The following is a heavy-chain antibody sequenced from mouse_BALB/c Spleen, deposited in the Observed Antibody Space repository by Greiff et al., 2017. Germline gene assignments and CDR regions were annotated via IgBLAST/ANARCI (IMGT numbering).Heavy chain of an antibody. CDR1: GFTFSDYY. V-gene: IGHV5-4*02. J-gene: IGHJ2*01. Sequence: EVKLMESGGGLVKPGGSLKLSCAASGFTFSDYYMYWVRQTPEKRLEWVATISDGGSYTYYPDSVKGRFTISRDNAKNTLYLQMSSLRSEDTAMYYCARLPGDYYGSSQYYFDYWGQGTTLTVSS. CDR2: ISDGGSYT. CDR3: ARLPGDYYGSSQYYFDY. D-gene: IGHD1-1*01.